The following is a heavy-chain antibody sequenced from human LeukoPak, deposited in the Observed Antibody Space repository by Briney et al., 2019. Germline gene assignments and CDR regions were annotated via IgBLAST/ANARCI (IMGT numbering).Heavy chain of an antibody. CDR1: GYTFTGYY. V-gene: IGHV1-2*04. J-gene: IGHJ4*02. CDR3: ARVPGYCSSTSCPYYFDY. CDR2: INPNSGGT. Sequence: ASVKVSCKASGYTFTGYYMHWVRQAPGQGLEWMGWINPNSGGTNYAQKFQGWVTMTRDTSISTVYMELSRLRSDDTAVYYCARVPGYCSSTSCPYYFDYWGQGTLVTVSS. D-gene: IGHD2-2*01.